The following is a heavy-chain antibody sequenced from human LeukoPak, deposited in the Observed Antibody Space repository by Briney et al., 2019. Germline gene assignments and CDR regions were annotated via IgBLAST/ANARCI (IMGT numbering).Heavy chain of an antibody. CDR2: ISHSGST. CDR3: ARPTSNDYDSWSGFPNGFDAFDI. CDR1: GGSISSSNW. D-gene: IGHD3-3*01. V-gene: IGHV4-4*02. Sequence: SGTLSLTCADSGGSISSSNWWSWVRQPPGKGLKWIGEISHSGSTNYNPFLKSPVTISVDKSKSQLSLKLSSVTAADTAVYYCARPTSNDYDSWSGFPNGFDAFDIWGQGTMVTVSS. J-gene: IGHJ3*02.